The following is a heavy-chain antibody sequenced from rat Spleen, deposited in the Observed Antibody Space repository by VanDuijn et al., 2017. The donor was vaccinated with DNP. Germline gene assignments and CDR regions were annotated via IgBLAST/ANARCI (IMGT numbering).Heavy chain of an antibody. J-gene: IGHJ2*01. D-gene: IGHD1-2*01. CDR3: ASWAPIAPLSTSNY. CDR1: GFTFSTYW. V-gene: IGHV5-58*01. Sequence: EVQLVETGGGLVQPGRSLKVSCVASGFTFSTYWMFWVRQAPGQGLEWVASINTDGGSTYYPDSVKGRFTISRDNAENTVYLQMSSLRSEDTATYYCASWAPIAPLSTSNYWGQGVMVTVSS. CDR2: INTDGGST.